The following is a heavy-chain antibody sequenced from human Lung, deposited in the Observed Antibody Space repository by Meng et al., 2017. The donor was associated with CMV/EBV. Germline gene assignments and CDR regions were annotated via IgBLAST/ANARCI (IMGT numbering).Heavy chain of an antibody. CDR1: GGTFSSYA. V-gene: IGHV1-69*10. D-gene: IGHD6-13*01. CDR2: IITILGIA. CDR3: ARESRGAAAGWRWFDP. J-gene: IGHJ5*02. Sequence: GGTFSSYAIRWVRQAPGQGLEWMGGIITILGIANYAQKFQGRVTITADKSTSTAYMELSSLRSEDTAVYYCARESRGAAAGWRWFDPWGQGTLVTVSS.